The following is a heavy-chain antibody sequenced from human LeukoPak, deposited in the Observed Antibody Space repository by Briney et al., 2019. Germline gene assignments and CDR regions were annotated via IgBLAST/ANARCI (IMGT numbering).Heavy chain of an antibody. Sequence: PSETLSLTCTVSGGSISSSSCYWGWIRQPPGKGLEWIGSIYYSGSTYYNPSLKSRVTISVDTSKNQFSLKLSSVTAADTAVYYCATTPTYYYGSGSHDYWGQGTLVTVSS. D-gene: IGHD3-10*01. CDR1: GGSISSSSCY. CDR2: IYYSGST. J-gene: IGHJ4*02. CDR3: ATTPTYYYGSGSHDY. V-gene: IGHV4-39*01.